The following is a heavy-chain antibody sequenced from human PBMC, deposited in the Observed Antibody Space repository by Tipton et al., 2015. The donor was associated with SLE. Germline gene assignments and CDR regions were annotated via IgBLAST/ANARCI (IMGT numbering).Heavy chain of an antibody. Sequence: SLRLSCAASGFTFSSYEMNWVRQAPGKGLEWVSYISSSGSTIYYADSVKGRFTISRDNAKNSLYLQMNSLRAEDTAVYYCAREGSTMTIGFDYWGQGTLVTVSS. CDR3: AREGSTMTIGFDY. J-gene: IGHJ4*02. CDR2: ISSSGSTI. V-gene: IGHV3-48*03. D-gene: IGHD4-17*01. CDR1: GFTFSSYE.